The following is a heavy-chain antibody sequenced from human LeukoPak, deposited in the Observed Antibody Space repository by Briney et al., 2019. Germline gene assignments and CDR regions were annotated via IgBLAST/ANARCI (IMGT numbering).Heavy chain of an antibody. CDR2: INPNNGDT. Sequence: ASVKVSCKASGYTFSGYYIHWIRQAPGQGLEWMGWINPNNGDTKYAHTFHGRVTMTRDTSIRTAYMELSGLRYDDTALYYCARDSNYYDSTDYLDHWGQGSQITVSS. J-gene: IGHJ4*02. D-gene: IGHD3-22*01. V-gene: IGHV1-2*07. CDR3: ARDSNYYDSTDYLDH. CDR1: GYTFSGYY.